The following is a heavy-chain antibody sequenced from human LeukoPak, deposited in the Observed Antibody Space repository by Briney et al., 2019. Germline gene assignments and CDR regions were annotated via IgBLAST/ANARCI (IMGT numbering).Heavy chain of an antibody. CDR3: ARKSMAHAFDF. V-gene: IGHV1-18*04. CDR1: GFTFTNYG. Sequence: ASVKVSCKASGFTFTNYGFSWVRQAPGQGLEWMGWISANNGDTHYAQKFQGRVTMTTDTSTTTVYMELRSLTSDDSAVYYCARKSMAHAFDFWGQGTMVTVSS. J-gene: IGHJ3*01. D-gene: IGHD2/OR15-2a*01. CDR2: ISANNGDT.